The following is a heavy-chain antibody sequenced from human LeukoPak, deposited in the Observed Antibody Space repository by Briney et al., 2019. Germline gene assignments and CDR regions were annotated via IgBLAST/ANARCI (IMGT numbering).Heavy chain of an antibody. CDR3: ARVVLTTVELRFDY. CDR2: IYTSGST. Sequence: SETLSLTCTVSGGSISSYYWSWIRQPPGKGLEWIGYIYTSGSTNYNPSLKSRVTISVDTSKNQFSLKLSSVTAADTAVYYCARVVLTTVELRFDYWGQGSLVTVSS. D-gene: IGHD4-11*01. CDR1: GGSISSYY. V-gene: IGHV4-4*09. J-gene: IGHJ4*02.